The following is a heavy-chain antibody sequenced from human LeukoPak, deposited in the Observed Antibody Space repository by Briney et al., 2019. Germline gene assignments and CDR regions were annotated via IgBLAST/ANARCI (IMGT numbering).Heavy chain of an antibody. V-gene: IGHV4-34*01. D-gene: IGHD3-22*01. CDR2: INHSGST. CDR3: ARVGSSGPKGAFDI. CDR1: GGSFSGYY. J-gene: IGHJ3*02. Sequence: SETLSLTCAVYGGSFSGYYWSWIRQPPGKGLEWIGEINHSGSTNYNPSLKSRVTISVDTSKNQFSLKLSSVTAADTAVYYCARVGSSGPKGAFDIWGQGTMVTVSS.